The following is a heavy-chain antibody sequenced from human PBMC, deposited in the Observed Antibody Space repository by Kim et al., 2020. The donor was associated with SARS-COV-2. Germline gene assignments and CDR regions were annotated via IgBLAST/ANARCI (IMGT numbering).Heavy chain of an antibody. CDR1: GFTFSSYG. D-gene: IGHD3-16*01. Sequence: GGSLRLSCAASGFTFSSYGMHWVRQAPGKGLEWVAVISYDGSNKYYADSVKGRFTISRDNSKNTLYLQMNSLRTEDTAVYYCAKDGRGCGGYDCCMDIWG. CDR2: ISYDGSNK. CDR3: AKDGRGCGGYDCCMDI. V-gene: IGHV3-30*18. J-gene: IGHJ6*01.